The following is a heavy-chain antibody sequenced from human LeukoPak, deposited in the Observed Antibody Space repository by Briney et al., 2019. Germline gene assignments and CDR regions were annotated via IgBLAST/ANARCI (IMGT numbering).Heavy chain of an antibody. D-gene: IGHD2-8*01. J-gene: IGHJ4*02. CDR2: IKPDGSAK. V-gene: IGHV3-7*01. CDR1: GFTFSSYW. CDR3: ARNILTSDGL. Sequence: GGPLRLSCEGSGFTFSSYWINWVRQAPGKGLDWVATIKPDGSAKYYADSVKDRFTISRDNAKNSLYLQMNSLRVEDTAMYYCARNILTSDGLWGQGTLVTVSS.